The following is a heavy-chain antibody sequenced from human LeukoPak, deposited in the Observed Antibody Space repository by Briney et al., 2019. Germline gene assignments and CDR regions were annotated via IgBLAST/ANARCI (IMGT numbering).Heavy chain of an antibody. D-gene: IGHD3-3*01. CDR3: ARGGTIFGVVPPSFDY. Sequence: SETLSLTCTVSGGSISSYYWSWIRQPAGKGLEWIGRIYTSGSTNYNPSLKSRVTMSVDTSKNQFSLKLSSVTAADTAVYYCARGGTIFGVVPPSFDYWGQRTLVTVSS. CDR2: IYTSGST. J-gene: IGHJ4*02. CDR1: GGSISSYY. V-gene: IGHV4-4*07.